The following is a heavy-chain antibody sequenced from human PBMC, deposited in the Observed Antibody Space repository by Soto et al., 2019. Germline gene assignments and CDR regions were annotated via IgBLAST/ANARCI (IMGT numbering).Heavy chain of an antibody. Sequence: QVQLQESGPGLVKPSQTLSLTCTVSGGSISTRDYFWGWVRQHPGKGLEWIVYIFYSGRTYYTPSLQCRLTRSVDTSKNQFSLRLASVTAADTAVYYCARDSTMTSPRRVLDVWCQGTTVTV. J-gene: IGHJ6*02. CDR1: GGSISTRDYF. V-gene: IGHV4-31*03. CDR3: ARDSTMTSPRRVLDV. D-gene: IGHD3-16*01. CDR2: IFYSGRT.